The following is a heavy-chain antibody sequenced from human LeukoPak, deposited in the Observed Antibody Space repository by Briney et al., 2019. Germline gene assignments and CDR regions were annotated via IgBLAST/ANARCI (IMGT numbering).Heavy chain of an antibody. J-gene: IGHJ4*02. V-gene: IGHV4-59*01. CDR1: GGSISSYY. CDR2: IYYSGST. Sequence: NSSETLSLTCTVSGGSISSYYWSWIRQPPGKGLEWIGYIYYSGSTNYNPSLKSRVTISVDTPKNQFSLKLSSGTAADTAVYYWAMRSGEEIATTADYWGQRTLVTVSS. CDR3: AMRSGEEIATTADY. D-gene: IGHD5-24*01.